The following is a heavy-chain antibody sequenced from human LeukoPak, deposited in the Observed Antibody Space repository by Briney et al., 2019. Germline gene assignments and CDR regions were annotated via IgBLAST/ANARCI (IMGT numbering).Heavy chain of an antibody. V-gene: IGHV4-61*08. CDR2: IYYSGST. J-gene: IGHJ4*02. Sequence: KPSQTLSLTCTVSGGSISSGGYYWSWIRQPPGKGLEWIGYIYYSGSTNYNPSLKSRVTISVDTSKNQFSLKLSSVTAADTAVYYCARGIAAAGTDYWGQGTLVTVSS. CDR1: GGSISSGGYY. CDR3: ARGIAAAGTDY. D-gene: IGHD6-13*01.